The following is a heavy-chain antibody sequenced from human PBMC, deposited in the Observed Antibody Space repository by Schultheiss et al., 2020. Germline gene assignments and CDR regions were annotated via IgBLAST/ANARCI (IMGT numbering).Heavy chain of an antibody. Sequence: SVKVSCKASGGTFSSYAISWVRQAPGQGLEWMGGIIPIFGTANYAQKVQGRVTMTTDTSTSTAYMELRSLRSDDTAVYYCARDDNGAYVLDYWGQGTLVTVSS. CDR3: ARDDNGAYVLDY. CDR1: GGTFSSYA. J-gene: IGHJ4*02. D-gene: IGHD4-17*01. CDR2: IIPIFGTA. V-gene: IGHV1-69*05.